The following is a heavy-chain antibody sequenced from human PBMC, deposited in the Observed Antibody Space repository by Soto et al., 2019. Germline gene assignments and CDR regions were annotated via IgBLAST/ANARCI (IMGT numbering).Heavy chain of an antibody. V-gene: IGHV4-31*03. J-gene: IGHJ5*02. CDR2: IYYSGST. CDR3: ARVGYCSGGSCYSMVAPFDP. D-gene: IGHD2-15*01. Sequence: ASETLSLTCTVSGGSISSGGYYWSWIRQHPGKGLEWIGYIYYSGSTYYNPSLKSRVTISVDTSKNQFSLKLSSVTAADTAVYYCARVGYCSGGSCYSMVAPFDPWGQGTLVTVSS. CDR1: GGSISSGGYY.